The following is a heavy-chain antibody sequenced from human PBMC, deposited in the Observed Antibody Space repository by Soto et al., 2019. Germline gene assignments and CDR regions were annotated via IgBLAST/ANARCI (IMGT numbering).Heavy chain of an antibody. V-gene: IGHV1-8*01. J-gene: IGHJ4*02. D-gene: IGHD3-16*02. Sequence: EASVKVSCKASGYTFTSSDINLVRQATGQGLEWMGWMNPNSGNTGYAQKFQGRVTMTRNTSISTAYMELSSLRSEDTAVYYCARALYDYIWGSYRPFDYWGQGTLVTVSS. CDR1: GYTFTSSD. CDR2: MNPNSGNT. CDR3: ARALYDYIWGSYRPFDY.